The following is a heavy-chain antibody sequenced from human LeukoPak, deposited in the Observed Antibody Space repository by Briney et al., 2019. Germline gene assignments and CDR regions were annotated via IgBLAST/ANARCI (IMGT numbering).Heavy chain of an antibody. D-gene: IGHD6-19*01. J-gene: IGHJ4*02. V-gene: IGHV3-21*01. CDR3: ARGNTGYSSKWGRDFDY. CDR2: ISSSSSYI. Sequence: PGGSLRLSCAASGFTFSTYAMSWVRQAPGKGLEWVSSISSSSSYIYYADSVKGRFTISRDNAKNSLYLQMNSLRVEDTAVYYCARGNTGYSSKWGRDFDYWGQGTLVTVSS. CDR1: GFTFSTYA.